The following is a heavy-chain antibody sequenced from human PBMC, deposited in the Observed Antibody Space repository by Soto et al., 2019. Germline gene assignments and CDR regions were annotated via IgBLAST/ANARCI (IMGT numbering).Heavy chain of an antibody. D-gene: IGHD4-17*01. CDR1: GFTFSSYG. V-gene: IGHV3-33*01. CDR2: IWYDGSNK. Sequence: QVQLVESGGGVVQPGRSLRLSCAASGFTFSSYGMHWVRQAPGKGLEWVAVIWYDGSNKYYADSVKGRFTISRDNSKNTLDLQMNSLRAEDTAVYYCARDYATVVNNWFDPWGQGTLVTVSS. CDR3: ARDYATVVNNWFDP. J-gene: IGHJ5*02.